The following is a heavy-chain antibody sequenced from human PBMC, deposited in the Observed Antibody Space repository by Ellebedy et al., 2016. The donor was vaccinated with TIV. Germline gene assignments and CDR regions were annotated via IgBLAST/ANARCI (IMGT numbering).Heavy chain of an antibody. CDR2: ISGSRSSI. J-gene: IGHJ3*02. CDR1: GFTFSIYT. Sequence: PGGSLRLSCAASGFTFSIYTMSWVRQAPGKGLEWVSSISGSRSSIYYGDLVKGRFTISRDNAKNSLFLQMNSLRAEDTAVYYCARDSPYASHTFDIWGQGTMVTVSS. D-gene: IGHD3-16*01. CDR3: ARDSPYASHTFDI. V-gene: IGHV3-21*01.